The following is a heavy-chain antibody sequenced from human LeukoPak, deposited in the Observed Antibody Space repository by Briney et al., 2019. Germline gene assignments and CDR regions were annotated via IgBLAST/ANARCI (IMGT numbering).Heavy chain of an antibody. D-gene: IGHD6-19*01. CDR3: AKDIGAVAGTHYFDY. CDR1: GFTFSNYE. V-gene: IGHV3-48*01. CDR2: ISSLSGTI. J-gene: IGHJ4*02. Sequence: PGGSLRLSCAASGFTFSNYEMNWVRQAPGKGLEWVSYISSLSGTIYYADSVKGRFIISRDNAKSSLFLQMNYLRAEDTAVYYCAKDIGAVAGTHYFDYWGQGTLVTVSS.